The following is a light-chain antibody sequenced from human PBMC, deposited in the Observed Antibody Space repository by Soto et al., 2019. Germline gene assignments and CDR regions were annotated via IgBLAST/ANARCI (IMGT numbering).Light chain of an antibody. CDR1: SSNIGSHY. V-gene: IGLV1-47*01. CDR3: AAWDDSMSASV. CDR2: RNN. J-gene: IGLJ3*02. Sequence: QSVLTQPPSASGSPGERVTISCSGSSSNIGSHYVSWYQQLPGTAPKLLIYRNNQRPSGVPDRFSGSKPGTSASLAISGLRSEDEADYYCAAWDDSMSASVFGGGTKVTVL.